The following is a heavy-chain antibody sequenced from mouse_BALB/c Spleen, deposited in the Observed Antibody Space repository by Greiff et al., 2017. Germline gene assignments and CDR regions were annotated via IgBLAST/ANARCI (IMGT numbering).Heavy chain of an antibody. D-gene: IGHD1-1*01. CDR3: ARSPYVSSYLCAY. J-gene: IGHJ3*01. Sequence: VQLKESGPSLVKPSQTLSLTCSVTGDSITSGYWNWIRKFPGNKLEYMGYISYSGSTYYNPSLKSRISITRDTSKNQYYLQLNSVTTEDTATYYCARSPYVSSYLCAYWGQGTLVTVSA. CDR1: GDSITSGY. CDR2: ISYSGST. V-gene: IGHV3-8*02.